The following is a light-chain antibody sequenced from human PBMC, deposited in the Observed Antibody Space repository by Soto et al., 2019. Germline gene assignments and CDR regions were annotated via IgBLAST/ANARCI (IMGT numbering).Light chain of an antibody. Sequence: EIVMTQSPATLSVSPGERATLSCRASQSVSSNLAWYQQKPGLAPRLLIYGASTRATGIPARFSGSGSGTEFTLTISSLQSEDFAVYDCQQYNNWPPWTFGQGTKVDIK. CDR1: QSVSSN. J-gene: IGKJ1*01. CDR2: GAS. V-gene: IGKV3-15*01. CDR3: QQYNNWPPWT.